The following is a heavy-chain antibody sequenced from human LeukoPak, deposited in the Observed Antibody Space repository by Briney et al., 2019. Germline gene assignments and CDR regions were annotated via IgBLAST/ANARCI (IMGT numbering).Heavy chain of an antibody. J-gene: IGHJ3*02. CDR3: ARDAAMTLSTPLGRDAFDI. CDR2: IYYSGST. D-gene: IGHD2-2*01. CDR1: GGSISSYY. V-gene: IGHV4-59*01. Sequence: SETLSLTCTVSGGSISSYYWSWIRQPPGKGLEWIGYIYYSGSTNYNPSLKSRVTISVDTSKNQFSLKLSSVTAADTAVYYCARDAAMTLSTPLGRDAFDIWGQGTIVTVSS.